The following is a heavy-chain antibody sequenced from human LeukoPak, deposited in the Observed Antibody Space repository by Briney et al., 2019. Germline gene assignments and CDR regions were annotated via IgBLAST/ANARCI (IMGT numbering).Heavy chain of an antibody. V-gene: IGHV3-48*03. J-gene: IGHJ4*02. D-gene: IGHD6-19*01. CDR3: ARSAVAGTYFDY. Sequence: PGGSLRLSCTASGFGLSRYEMIWVRQAPGKGLEWVSSVKDRFTISRDNAKNSLYLQVNSLRVEDTAVYFCARSAVAGTYFDYWGQGTLVTVSS. CDR1: GFGLSRYE.